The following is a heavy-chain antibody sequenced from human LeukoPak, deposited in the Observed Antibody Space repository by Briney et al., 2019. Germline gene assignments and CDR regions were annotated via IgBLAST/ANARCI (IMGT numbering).Heavy chain of an antibody. Sequence: GGSLRLSCAASGFTFSSYGMSWVRQAPGKGLEWVSAISGSGGSTYYADSVKGRFTISRDNSKNTLYLQMNSLRAEDTAVYYCAKDFSRYYDILTGYYSTGDYWGQGTLVTVSS. CDR2: ISGSGGST. CDR1: GFTFSSYG. J-gene: IGHJ4*02. V-gene: IGHV3-23*01. D-gene: IGHD3-9*01. CDR3: AKDFSRYYDILTGYYSTGDY.